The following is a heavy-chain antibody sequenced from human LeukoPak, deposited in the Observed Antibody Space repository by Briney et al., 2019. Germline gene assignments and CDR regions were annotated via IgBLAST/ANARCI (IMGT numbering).Heavy chain of an antibody. V-gene: IGHV1-69*13. CDR2: IIPIFGTA. D-gene: IGHD6-13*01. CDR1: GGTFSSYA. CDR3: ARSTYSSSWFTDYFDY. Sequence: ASVKVSCKASGGTFSSYAISWVRRAPGQGLEWMGGIIPIFGTANYAQKFQGRVTITADESTSTAYMELSSLRSEDTAVYYCARSTYSSSWFTDYFDYWGQGTLVTVSS. J-gene: IGHJ4*02.